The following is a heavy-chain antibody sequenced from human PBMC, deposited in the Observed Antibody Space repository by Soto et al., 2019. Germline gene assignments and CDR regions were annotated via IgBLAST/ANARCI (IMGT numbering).Heavy chain of an antibody. CDR1: GFTFSSYS. CDR3: ARDSWYPTNYDFWSGVYYYYGMDV. V-gene: IGHV3-21*01. D-gene: IGHD3-3*01. CDR2: ISSSSSYI. Sequence: GGSLRLSCAASGFTFSSYSMNWVRQAPGKGLEWVSSISSSSSYIYYADSVKGRFTISRDNAKNSLYLQMNSLRAEDTAVYYCARDSWYPTNYDFWSGVYYYYGMDVWGQGTQVTVSS. J-gene: IGHJ6*02.